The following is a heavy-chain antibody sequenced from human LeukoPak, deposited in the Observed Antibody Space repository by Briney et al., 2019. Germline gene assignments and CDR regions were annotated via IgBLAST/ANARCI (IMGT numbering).Heavy chain of an antibody. J-gene: IGHJ4*02. CDR1: GGSISSYS. V-gene: IGHV4-30-2*01. CDR3: ARDMNGVVDY. CDR2: IYHSGST. D-gene: IGHD4-17*01. Sequence: SETLSLTCTVSGGSISSYSWSWIRQPPGKGLEWIGYIYHSGSTYYNPSLKSRVTISVDRSKNQFSLKLSSVTAADTAVYYCARDMNGVVDYWGQGTLVTVSS.